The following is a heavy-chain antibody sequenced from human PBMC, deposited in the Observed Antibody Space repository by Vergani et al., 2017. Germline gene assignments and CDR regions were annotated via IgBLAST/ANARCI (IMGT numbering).Heavy chain of an antibody. CDR1: GYNFPSYW. Sequence: EVQLVQSGAEVKKPGESLKISCTGSGYNFPSYWIGWVRQMPGKGLEWMGIIYPGDSDTRYSPSFQGQVTIPADKSISTAYLQLSSLKASDTAMYYCARGDSSGWGYYYYYYGMDVWGQGTTVTVSS. CDR2: IYPGDSDT. CDR3: ARGDSSGWGYYYYYYGMDV. J-gene: IGHJ6*02. D-gene: IGHD6-19*01. V-gene: IGHV5-51*01.